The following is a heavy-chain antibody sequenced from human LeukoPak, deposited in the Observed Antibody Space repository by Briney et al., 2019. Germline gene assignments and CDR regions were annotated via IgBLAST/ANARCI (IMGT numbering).Heavy chain of an antibody. Sequence: GGSLRLSCAASGFTFSSYWMSWVRQAPGRGLGWVANIKQDGSEKYYVDSVKGRFTISRDNAKNSLYLQMNSLRAEDTAVYYCARYDSSGYDDYWGQGTLVTVSS. CDR2: IKQDGSEK. V-gene: IGHV3-7*01. CDR3: ARYDSSGYDDY. J-gene: IGHJ4*02. D-gene: IGHD3-22*01. CDR1: GFTFSSYW.